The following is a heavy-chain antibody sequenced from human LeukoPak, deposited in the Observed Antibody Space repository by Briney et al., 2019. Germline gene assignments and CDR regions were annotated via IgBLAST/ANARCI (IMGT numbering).Heavy chain of an antibody. Sequence: SETLSLTCTVSGGSISSYYWSWIRQPPGKGLEWIGYIYYSGSTNYNPSLKSRVTISVDTSKNQFSLKLTSVTAADTAVYYCARGPALVRGVIMSDYWGQGTLVTVSS. D-gene: IGHD3-10*01. CDR3: ARGPALVRGVIMSDY. J-gene: IGHJ4*02. V-gene: IGHV4-59*12. CDR1: GGSISSYY. CDR2: IYYSGST.